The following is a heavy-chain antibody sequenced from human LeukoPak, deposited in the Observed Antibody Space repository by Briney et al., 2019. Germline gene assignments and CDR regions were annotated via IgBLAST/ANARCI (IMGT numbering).Heavy chain of an antibody. CDR1: GHTFTGYY. V-gene: IGHV1-2*02. CDR2: INPNSGGT. J-gene: IGHJ5*02. CDR3: AKDRFGFGELFGGWFDP. Sequence: ASVKVSCMASGHTFTGYYMHWVRQAPGQGLEWMGWINPNSGGTNYAQKFQGRVTLTRDTSIRTAYMEVSSLRSDDTAVYYCAKDRFGFGELFGGWFDPWGQGTLVTVSS. D-gene: IGHD3-10*01.